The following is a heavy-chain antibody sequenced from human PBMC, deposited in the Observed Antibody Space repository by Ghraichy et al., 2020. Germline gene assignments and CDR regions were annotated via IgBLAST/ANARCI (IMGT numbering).Heavy chain of an antibody. J-gene: IGHJ6*02. CDR1: GFTVSSNH. V-gene: IGHV3-53*01. CDR3: ARDLGRSPKHYFYGMDV. CDR2: IYGATTA. Sequence: GGPLRLSCAASGFTVSSNHMTWVRQAPGKGLEWVSGIYGATTAYYADSVKGRFTISRDSSENTLYLQLNSLRAEDTAVYYCARDLGRSPKHYFYGMDVWGQGTTVTVSS.